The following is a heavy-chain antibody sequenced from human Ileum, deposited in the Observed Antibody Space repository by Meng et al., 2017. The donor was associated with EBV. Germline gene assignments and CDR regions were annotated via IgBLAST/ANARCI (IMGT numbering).Heavy chain of an antibody. CDR3: ASGRDYAWHS. Sequence: QVQLQESCPGLVKPSWTLSLTCAVSGDSISSNNWWSWVRQPPGKGLEWIGEIYHSGSTNYNPSFKSRVTMSVDKSKNQISLNLSSVTAADTAVYYCASGRDYAWHSWGRGTLVTVSS. V-gene: IGHV4-4*02. D-gene: IGHD4-17*01. CDR2: IYHSGST. J-gene: IGHJ4*02. CDR1: GDSISSNNW.